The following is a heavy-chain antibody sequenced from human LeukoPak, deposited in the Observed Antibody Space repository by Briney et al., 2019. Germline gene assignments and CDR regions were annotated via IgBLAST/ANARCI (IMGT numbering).Heavy chain of an antibody. Sequence: GGSLRLSCAASGFTFSRHWMSWVRQAPGTGQEWVANIKQDGSEKYYVDSVKGRFTTSRDNAKKSLYIQMNTLRAEDTAVYSCARDEYLWSGYYPNQAFDHWGQGALVTVSS. V-gene: IGHV3-7*01. D-gene: IGHD3-3*01. J-gene: IGHJ4*02. CDR1: GFTFSRHW. CDR2: IKQDGSEK. CDR3: ARDEYLWSGYYPNQAFDH.